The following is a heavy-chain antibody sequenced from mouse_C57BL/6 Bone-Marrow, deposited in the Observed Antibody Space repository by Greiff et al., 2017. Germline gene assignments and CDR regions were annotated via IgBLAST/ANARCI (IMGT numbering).Heavy chain of an antibody. V-gene: IGHV5-4*03. CDR2: ISDGGSYT. D-gene: IGHD2-3*01. Sequence: VKLVESGGGLVKPGGSLKLSCAASGFTFSSYAMSWVRQTPEKRLEWVATISDGGSYTYYPDNVKGRFTISRDNAKNNLYLQMSHLKSEDTAMYYCARGGDDGYYAYFDVWGTGTTVTVSS. CDR3: ARGGDDGYYAYFDV. CDR1: GFTFSSYA. J-gene: IGHJ1*03.